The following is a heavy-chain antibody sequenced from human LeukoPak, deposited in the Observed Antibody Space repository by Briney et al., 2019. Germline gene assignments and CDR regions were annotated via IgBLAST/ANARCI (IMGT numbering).Heavy chain of an antibody. Sequence: SVEVSCKALGGTFSRQAISWVRQSPGQGLECMGGFIPMVVTANYAQKFQGRVTIPADESTNTAYMELSSLRSEDTAVYYCARGYSYDSSGYYILGYWGQGTLVTVSS. CDR3: ARGYSYDSSGYYILGY. CDR1: GGTFSRQA. CDR2: FIPMVVTA. D-gene: IGHD3-22*01. V-gene: IGHV1-69*13. J-gene: IGHJ4*02.